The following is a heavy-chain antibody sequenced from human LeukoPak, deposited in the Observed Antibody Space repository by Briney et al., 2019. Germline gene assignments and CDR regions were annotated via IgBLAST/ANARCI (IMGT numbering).Heavy chain of an antibody. CDR3: AKDRRTIAATVTFF. V-gene: IGHV3-23*01. J-gene: IGHJ4*02. Sequence: PGGSLRLSCRASGFTFFTYVMSCVGQAPGKGLEWVSSITGSGDITYYADSVKGRFTISRHNAENMLFLQMSSLRAEDTAIYFCAKDRRTIAATVTFFWGQGTLVTVSS. CDR2: ITGSGDIT. CDR1: GFTFFTYV. D-gene: IGHD6-13*01.